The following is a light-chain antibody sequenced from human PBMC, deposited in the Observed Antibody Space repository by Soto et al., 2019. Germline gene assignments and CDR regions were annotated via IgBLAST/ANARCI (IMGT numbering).Light chain of an antibody. CDR3: CSYAGSNSYVI. CDR1: SSDVGSCNL. J-gene: IGLJ2*01. Sequence: QSALTQAGSVSGSPGQSITISCTGTSSDVGSCNLVSWYQQHPGKAPKLMIYEGSKRPSGVSNRFSASKSGNTASLTISGLQAEDEAEYYCCSYAGSNSYVIFGGGTKLTVL. CDR2: EGS. V-gene: IGLV2-23*01.